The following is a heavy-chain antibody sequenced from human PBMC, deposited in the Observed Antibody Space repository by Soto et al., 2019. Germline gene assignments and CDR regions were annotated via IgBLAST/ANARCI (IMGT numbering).Heavy chain of an antibody. CDR3: ARSHYYDSSGYYQIDY. V-gene: IGHV1-69*13. D-gene: IGHD3-22*01. J-gene: IGHJ4*02. Sequence: SVKVSCKASGGTFSSYAISWVRQAPGQGLEWMGGIIPIFGTANYAQKSQGRVTITADESTSTAYMELSSLRSEDTAVYYCARSHYYDSSGYYQIDYWGQGTLVTSPQ. CDR1: GGTFSSYA. CDR2: IIPIFGTA.